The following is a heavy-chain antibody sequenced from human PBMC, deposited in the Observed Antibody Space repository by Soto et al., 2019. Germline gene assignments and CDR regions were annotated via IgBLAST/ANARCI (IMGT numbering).Heavy chain of an antibody. D-gene: IGHD3-10*01. CDR2: ISGSGGST. V-gene: IGHV3-23*01. CDR3: AKVLEGLPGIYYMVRGDAFDN. Sequence: GGSLRLSCAASGFTFSSYAMSWVRQAPGKGLEWVSSISGSGGSTYYAVSLKGRFTISINNSKNTMYRQMNSLRAEDKVVYYCAKVLEGLPGIYYMVRGDAFDNCGPGTLVNV. CDR1: GFTFSSYA. J-gene: IGHJ3*02.